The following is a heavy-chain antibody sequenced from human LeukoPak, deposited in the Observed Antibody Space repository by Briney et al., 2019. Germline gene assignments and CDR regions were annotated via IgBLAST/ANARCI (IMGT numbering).Heavy chain of an antibody. CDR2: ISYDGSNE. V-gene: IGHV3-30-3*01. Sequence: GGSLRLSCAASGFTFSNYAMHWVRQAPGKGLEWVAVISYDGSNEYYADSVKGRFTISGDNSKNTLYLQMNSLRTEDTAVYYCARGTTAQVVVVAATFPLDYWGQGTLVTVSS. J-gene: IGHJ4*02. D-gene: IGHD2-15*01. CDR1: GFTFSNYA. CDR3: ARGTTAQVVVVAATFPLDY.